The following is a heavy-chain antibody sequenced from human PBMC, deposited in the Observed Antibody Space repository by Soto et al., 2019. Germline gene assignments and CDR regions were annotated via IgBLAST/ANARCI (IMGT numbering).Heavy chain of an antibody. D-gene: IGHD1-7*01. CDR2: IYYSGST. CDR1: GGSISSYY. CDR3: AREGLAETIGLYHYYGMDV. V-gene: IGHV4-59*01. Sequence: QVQLQESGPGLVKPSETLSLTCTVSGGSISSYYWSWIRQPPGKGLEWIGYIYYSGSTNYNPSLKTRGTISVDTSNTPFALKLSSVTAADTAVYYCAREGLAETIGLYHYYGMDVWGQWTTVTVSS. J-gene: IGHJ6*02.